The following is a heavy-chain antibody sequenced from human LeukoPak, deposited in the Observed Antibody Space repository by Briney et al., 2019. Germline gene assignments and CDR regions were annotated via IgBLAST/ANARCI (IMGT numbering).Heavy chain of an antibody. CDR3: ARVSRPSTRAIFGVFLDL. Sequence: QPGRSLRLSCAASGFTSSSYGMHWVRQAPGKGLEWVAVISYDGSNKYYADSVKGRFTISRDNSKNTLYLQMNSLRAEDTAVYYCARVSRPSTRAIFGVFLDLWGQGTLVTVSS. CDR2: ISYDGSNK. D-gene: IGHD3-3*01. J-gene: IGHJ4*02. V-gene: IGHV3-30*03. CDR1: GFTSSSYG.